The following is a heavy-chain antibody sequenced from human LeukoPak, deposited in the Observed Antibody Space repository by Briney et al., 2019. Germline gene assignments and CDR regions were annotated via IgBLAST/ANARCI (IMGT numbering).Heavy chain of an antibody. V-gene: IGHV3-33*01. CDR1: GFTFSSYG. J-gene: IGHJ6*02. D-gene: IGHD5-12*01. Sequence: GESLKISCVASGFTFSSYGMHWVRQTPGKGLEWVAVIWYDGSNKYYADSVKGRFTISRDNSKNTLYLQMNSLRAEDTPVYYCARDRVATINYYGMDVWGQGTTVTVSS. CDR3: ARDRVATINYYGMDV. CDR2: IWYDGSNK.